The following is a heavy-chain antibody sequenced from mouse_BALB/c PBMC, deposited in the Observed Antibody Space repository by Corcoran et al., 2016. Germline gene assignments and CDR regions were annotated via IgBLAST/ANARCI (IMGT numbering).Heavy chain of an antibody. CDR3: ARKESRRAMDY. CDR2: IFPGSGNT. J-gene: IGHJ4*01. CDR1: GYSFTSYY. V-gene: IGHV1-66*01. Sequence: QVQLQQSGPELVKPGASVKISCKASGYSFTSYYIHWVKQRPGQGLEWSGWIFPGSGNTKYNEKFKGKATLTADTSSSTAYMQLSSLTSEDSAVYFCARKESRRAMDYWGQGTSVTVSS.